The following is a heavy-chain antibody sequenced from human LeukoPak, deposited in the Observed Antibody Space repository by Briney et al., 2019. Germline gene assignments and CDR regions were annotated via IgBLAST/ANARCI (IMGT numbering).Heavy chain of an antibody. CDR1: GFTFSSYE. D-gene: IGHD1-1*01. Sequence: GGSLRLSCAASGFTFSSYEMNWVRQAPGKGLEWVSSISSSSSYIYYAASVKGRFTISRDNAKNSLYLQMNRLRAEDTAVYYCARERQLERLAFGKEGSAFDYWGQGTLVTVSS. J-gene: IGHJ4*02. V-gene: IGHV3-21*01. CDR3: ARERQLERLAFGKEGSAFDY. CDR2: ISSSSSYI.